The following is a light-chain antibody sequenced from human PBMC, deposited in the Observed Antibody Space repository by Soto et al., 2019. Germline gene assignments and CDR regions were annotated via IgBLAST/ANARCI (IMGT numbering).Light chain of an antibody. J-gene: IGKJ1*01. CDR1: LNIGDS. CDR2: GAS. V-gene: IGKV1-39*01. CDR3: LQNYNLPRK. Sequence: DIQMTQSPSSLSASVGDRVTITCRASLNIGDSLSWFQQKAGKPPTHLIYGASAFQSGVPVRFSGSAPGTDSTLTNRNTQREDFATYYCLQNYNLPRKFGQGTKVEFK.